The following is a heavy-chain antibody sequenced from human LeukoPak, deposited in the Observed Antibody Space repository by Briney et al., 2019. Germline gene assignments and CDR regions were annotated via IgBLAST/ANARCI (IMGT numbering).Heavy chain of an antibody. CDR1: GYTFTSYD. V-gene: IGHV1-8*01. J-gene: IGHJ3*02. CDR2: MNPNSGNT. CDR3: ARVTNYYGSGSYLVFDAFDI. D-gene: IGHD3-10*01. Sequence: ASVKVSCKASGYTFTSYDINWVRQATGQGLEWMGWMNPNSGNTGYAQKFQGRVTMTRNTSISTAYMELSSLRSEDTAVYYCARVTNYYGSGSYLVFDAFDIWGQGTMVTVSS.